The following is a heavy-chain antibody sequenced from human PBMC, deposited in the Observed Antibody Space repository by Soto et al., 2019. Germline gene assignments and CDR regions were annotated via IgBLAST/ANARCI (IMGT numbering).Heavy chain of an antibody. CDR3: ARTYYYDSSGYYGYYGMDV. CDR2: INPNSGGT. V-gene: IGHV1-2*04. Sequence: ASVKVSCKASGYTFTGYYMHWVRQAPGQGLEWMGWINPNSGGTNYAQKFQGWVTMTRDTSISTAYMELSRLRSDDTAVYYCARTYYYDSSGYYGYYGMDVWGQGTTVTVS. CDR1: GYTFTGYY. J-gene: IGHJ6*02. D-gene: IGHD3-22*01.